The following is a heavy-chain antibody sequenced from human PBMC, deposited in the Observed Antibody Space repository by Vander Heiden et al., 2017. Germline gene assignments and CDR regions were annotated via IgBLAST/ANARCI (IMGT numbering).Heavy chain of an antibody. Sequence: QLQLQESGAGLVTPSETLSLTCTVSGGSISSSSYYWGRLRQPPGKGLERLGSIYSSGSTYYSPSPNNRVTIYVETSKYQFSLKLRSVTDADTAVYYCARLLNKGRRGYRYGPGAGRDYWGQRTLVTVSS. V-gene: IGHV4-39*01. CDR3: ARLLNKGRRGYRYGPGAGRDY. J-gene: IGHJ4*02. D-gene: IGHD5-18*01. CDR2: IYSSGST. CDR1: GGSISSSSYY.